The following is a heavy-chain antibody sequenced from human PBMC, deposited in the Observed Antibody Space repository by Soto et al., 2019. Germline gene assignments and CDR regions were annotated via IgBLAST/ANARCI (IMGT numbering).Heavy chain of an antibody. CDR3: ARERGSKRMDV. V-gene: IGHV3-7*03. J-gene: IGHJ6*02. D-gene: IGHD2-15*01. CDR1: GFTFSNYW. CDR2: IRQDGSEG. Sequence: GGSLRLSCAASGFTFSNYWMTWVRQAPGKGLEWVANIRQDGSEGSYVDSVKGRFTISRDNAKVSLFLQMNSLRAEDTAVYYCARERGSKRMDVWGQGTTVTVSS.